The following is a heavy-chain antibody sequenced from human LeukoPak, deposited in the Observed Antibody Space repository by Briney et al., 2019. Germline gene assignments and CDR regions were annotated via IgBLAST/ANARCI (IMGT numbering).Heavy chain of an antibody. Sequence: GGSLRLSCAASGFAFNYYDMHWVRQAPGKRLEWVPAIRTTGDTHYPDSVKGRFAMSREDAKNSVHLQMNTLRAGDTAVYYCARGVSYYYDNSGHPGWYFDLWGRGTLVTVSS. J-gene: IGHJ2*01. D-gene: IGHD3-22*01. V-gene: IGHV3-13*01. CDR2: IRTTGDT. CDR1: GFAFNYYD. CDR3: ARGVSYYYDNSGHPGWYFDL.